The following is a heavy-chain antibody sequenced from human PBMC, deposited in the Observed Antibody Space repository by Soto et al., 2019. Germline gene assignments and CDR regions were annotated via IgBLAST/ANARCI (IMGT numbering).Heavy chain of an antibody. CDR3: ARDHLILPAHDFFYGSDV. Sequence: GGTLRLSCEVSGFTFSMYSMSWVRQSPGKGLEWVAKIPQDGVDGHYADSVKGRFIISRDNDKNSLHLQLNNLRAEDTAVYYCARDHLILPAHDFFYGSDVWGRGATVTVSS. CDR2: IPQDGVDG. D-gene: IGHD2-21*02. J-gene: IGHJ6*02. CDR1: GFTFSMYS. V-gene: IGHV3-7*03.